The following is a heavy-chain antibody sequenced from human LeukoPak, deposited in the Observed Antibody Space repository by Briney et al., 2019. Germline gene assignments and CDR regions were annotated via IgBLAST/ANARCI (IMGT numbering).Heavy chain of an antibody. J-gene: IGHJ6*03. CDR3: ARGVSGAYYYYYMDV. Sequence: ASVKVSCKASGYTFADYYMQWVRQAPGQGLEWMGWINPNSGGTNHAQKFQGRVTMTRDTSISTAYMELSSLRSDDSAVYYCARGVSGAYYYYYMDVWGKGTTVTVSS. CDR2: INPNSGGT. V-gene: IGHV1-2*02. D-gene: IGHD1-26*01. CDR1: GYTFADYY.